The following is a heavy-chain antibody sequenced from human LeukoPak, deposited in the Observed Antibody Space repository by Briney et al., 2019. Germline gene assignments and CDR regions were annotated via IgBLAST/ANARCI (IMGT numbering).Heavy chain of an antibody. D-gene: IGHD2-2*01. V-gene: IGHV4-38-2*01. J-gene: IGHJ4*02. CDR2: MYNSGST. CDR3: ARHVYGRHQLQAYHFDY. Sequence: PSETLSLTCDVSGYSISSGHYWGWIRQSPGKGLEWIASMYNSGSTYFKSSLKSRVTISLDTPKNQLSLTLNSVTAADTAVYYCARHVYGRHQLQAYHFDYWGQGILVTVSS. CDR1: GYSISSGHY.